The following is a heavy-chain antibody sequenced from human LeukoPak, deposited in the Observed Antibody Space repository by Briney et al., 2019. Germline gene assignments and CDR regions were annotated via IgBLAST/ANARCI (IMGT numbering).Heavy chain of an antibody. V-gene: IGHV1-69*02. D-gene: IGHD6-13*01. CDR1: GGTFSSYT. J-gene: IGHJ4*02. CDR3: ARGPLYSSNFDY. CDR2: IIPILGIA. Sequence: SVKVSCKASGGTFSSYTISWVRQAPGQGLEWMGRIIPILGIANYTQKFQGRVTITADKSTSTAYMELSSLRSEDTAVYYCARGPLYSSNFDYWGQGTLVTVSS.